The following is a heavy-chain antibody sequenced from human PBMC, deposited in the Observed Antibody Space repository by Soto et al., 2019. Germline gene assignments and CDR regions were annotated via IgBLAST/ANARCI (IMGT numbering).Heavy chain of an antibody. J-gene: IGHJ4*02. D-gene: IGHD2-2*01. V-gene: IGHV3-53*01. CDR2: LYSGGNT. CDR1: EFTVTNNE. CDR3: ALRRVAYADF. Sequence: VGSLRLSGAAPEFTVTNNEMSWVRQAPGKGLEWVSILYSGGNTYYADSVEGRFTISRDGSKNTLYLHMNSLRAEDTAVYYCALRRVAYADFWGQGTRVTVSS.